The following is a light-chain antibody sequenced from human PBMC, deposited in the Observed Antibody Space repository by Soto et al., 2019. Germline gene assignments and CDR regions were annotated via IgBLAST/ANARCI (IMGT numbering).Light chain of an antibody. CDR2: DAS. CDR3: QQYHTSSIT. CDR1: QSISSW. J-gene: IGKJ5*01. Sequence: DIQMTQSPSTLSASVGDRVTITCRASQSISSWLAWYQQKPGKAPKLLIYDASSLERGVPSRFSGTGSGTEFTLSIDSLQPDDFATYYCQQYHTSSITFGQGGRLAIK. V-gene: IGKV1-5*01.